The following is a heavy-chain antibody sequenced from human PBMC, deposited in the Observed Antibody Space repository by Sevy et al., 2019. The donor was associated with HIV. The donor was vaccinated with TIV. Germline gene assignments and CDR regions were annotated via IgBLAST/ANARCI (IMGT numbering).Heavy chain of an antibody. D-gene: IGHD3-3*01. V-gene: IGHV1-18*01. CDR2: ISAYNGNT. CDR1: GYTFTSYG. Sequence: ASVKVSCKASGYTFTSYGISWVRQAPGQGLEWMGWISAYNGNTSYAQKLQGRVTMTTDTSTSTAYMELRSLRSDDTAVYYCARVGDFWSGYYWSLLGSYYYYGMDVWGQGTTVTVSS. CDR3: ARVGDFWSGYYWSLLGSYYYYGMDV. J-gene: IGHJ6*02.